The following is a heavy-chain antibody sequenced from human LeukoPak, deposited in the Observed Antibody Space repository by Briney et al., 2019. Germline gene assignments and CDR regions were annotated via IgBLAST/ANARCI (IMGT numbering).Heavy chain of an antibody. Sequence: PGGSLRLSCAASGFTFSSYSMNWVRQAPGKGLEWVSYISSSSSTIYYADSVKGRFTISRDNAKNSLYLQMNSLRAEDTAVYYCARGLEYYYDSSGPFWFDPWGQGTLVTVSS. V-gene: IGHV3-48*01. CDR3: ARGLEYYYDSSGPFWFDP. D-gene: IGHD3-22*01. CDR1: GFTFSSYS. CDR2: ISSSSSTI. J-gene: IGHJ5*02.